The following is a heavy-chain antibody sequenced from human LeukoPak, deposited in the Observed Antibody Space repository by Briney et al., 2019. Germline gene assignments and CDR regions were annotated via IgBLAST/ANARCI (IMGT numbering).Heavy chain of an antibody. CDR1: AFTVSSNY. CDR3: ARGSRSPSGTYHYYFDY. J-gene: IGHJ4*02. CDR2: VFSGGTT. D-gene: IGHD1-26*01. V-gene: IGHV3-53*01. Sequence: WGSLRLSCAASAFTVSSNYMSWVRQAPGKGLEWVSVVFSGGTTYYADSVKGRFTISRDNSKNTLYLQMNSLRAEDTAVYYCARGSRSPSGTYHYYFDYWGQGTLVTVSS.